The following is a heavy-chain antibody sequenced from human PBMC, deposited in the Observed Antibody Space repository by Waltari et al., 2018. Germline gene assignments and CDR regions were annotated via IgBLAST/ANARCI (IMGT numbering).Heavy chain of an antibody. CDR2: IILPAGTV. D-gene: IGHD3-16*01. J-gene: IGHJ4*02. Sequence: QVQLVQSGAEVKRPGSSVKVSCSASGSTFSTYALGWVRQAPGLGLEWMGGIILPAGTVEDEQKFQGRVTITADESTSTAFMELSSLRSEDTAKYYCVRDRDCNNDDCYALFDYWGQGTQITVSS. CDR1: GSTFSTYA. V-gene: IGHV1-69*01. CDR3: VRDRDCNNDDCYALFDY.